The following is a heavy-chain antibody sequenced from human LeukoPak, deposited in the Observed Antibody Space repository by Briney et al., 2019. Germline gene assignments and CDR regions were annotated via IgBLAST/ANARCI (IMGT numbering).Heavy chain of an antibody. D-gene: IGHD1-26*01. Sequence: GRSLRLSCAASGFTFSSYGMHWVRQAPGKGLEWVAVISYDGSNKYYADSVKGRFSISRDNSKNTLYLQLNSLRVEDTAVYYCAKAHGGSYHSGIDWGQGTLVIVSS. CDR1: GFTFSSYG. V-gene: IGHV3-30*18. CDR3: AKAHGGSYHSGID. CDR2: ISYDGSNK. J-gene: IGHJ4*02.